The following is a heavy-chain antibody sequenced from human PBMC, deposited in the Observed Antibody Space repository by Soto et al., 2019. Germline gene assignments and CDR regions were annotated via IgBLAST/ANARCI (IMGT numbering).Heavy chain of an antibody. CDR3: TRVARFATHDYYYYGMDV. CDR1: GFTFGDYA. D-gene: IGHD3-3*01. CDR2: IRSKAYGGTT. V-gene: IGHV3-49*04. Sequence: GGSLRLSCTASGFTFGDYAMSWVRQAPGKGLEWVGFIRSKAYGGTTEYAASVKGRFTISRDDSKSIAYLQMNSLKTEDTAVYYCTRVARFATHDYYYYGMDVWGQGTTVTVSS. J-gene: IGHJ6*02.